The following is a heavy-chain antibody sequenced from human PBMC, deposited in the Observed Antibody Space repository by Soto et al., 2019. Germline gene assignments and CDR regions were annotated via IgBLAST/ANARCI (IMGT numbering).Heavy chain of an antibody. J-gene: IGHJ4*02. D-gene: IGHD5-12*01. Sequence: GGSLRLSCAASGFTFSSYSMNWVRQAPGKGLEWVSSISSSSSYIYYADSVKGRFTISRDNAKNSLYLQMNSLRAEDTAVYYCARDLIRVEMATISRYFDYWGQGTLVTVSS. CDR3: ARDLIRVEMATISRYFDY. V-gene: IGHV3-21*01. CDR2: ISSSSSYI. CDR1: GFTFSSYS.